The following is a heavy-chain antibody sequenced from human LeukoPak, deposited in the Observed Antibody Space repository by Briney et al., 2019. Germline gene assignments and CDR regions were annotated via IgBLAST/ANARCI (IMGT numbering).Heavy chain of an antibody. CDR2: IIPIFGTA. CDR1: GGTFSSYA. Sequence: SVKVSCKASGGTFSSYAISWVGQAPGQGLEWMGGIIPIFGTANYAQKFQGRVTITADESTSTAYMELSSLRSEDTAVYYRARLWATYGDYEDDAFDIWGQGTMVTVSS. V-gene: IGHV1-69*13. D-gene: IGHD4-17*01. J-gene: IGHJ3*02. CDR3: ARLWATYGDYEDDAFDI.